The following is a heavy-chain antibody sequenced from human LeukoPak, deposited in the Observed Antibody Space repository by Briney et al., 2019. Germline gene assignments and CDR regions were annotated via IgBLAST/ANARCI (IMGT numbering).Heavy chain of an antibody. CDR2: IHYSGST. V-gene: IGHV4-59*01. J-gene: IGHJ6*03. Sequence: SETLSLTCTVSGGSISPYYWTWIRQPPGKGLEWVGYIHYSGSTNYNPSLKSRVTISVDTSKNQFSLKLSSVTAADTAVYYCASSWAGYYYYMDVWGKGTTVTISS. CDR1: GGSISPYY. D-gene: IGHD6-19*01. CDR3: ASSWAGYYYYMDV.